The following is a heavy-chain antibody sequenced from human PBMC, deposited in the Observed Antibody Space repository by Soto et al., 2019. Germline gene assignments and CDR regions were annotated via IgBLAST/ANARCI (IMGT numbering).Heavy chain of an antibody. CDR1: GFTFSDYY. J-gene: IGHJ6*03. Sequence: PGGSLRLSCAASGFTFSDYYMSWIRQAPGKGLEWVSYISSSGSTIYYADSVKGRFTISRDNAKNSLYLQMNSLRAEDTAVYYCESELATGSHMDVWGKGTTVTVSS. CDR2: ISSSGSTI. V-gene: IGHV3-11*01. D-gene: IGHD5-12*01. CDR3: ESELATGSHMDV.